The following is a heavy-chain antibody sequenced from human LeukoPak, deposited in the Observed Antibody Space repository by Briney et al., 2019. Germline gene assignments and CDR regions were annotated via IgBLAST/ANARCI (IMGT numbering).Heavy chain of an antibody. CDR3: ARSYFDWSSRAFDI. D-gene: IGHD3-9*01. J-gene: IGHJ3*02. Sequence: GESLKISCKGSGYTFTSYWIGWVRQIPGKGLEWIGIIYAGDSDTRYSPSFQGQVTISAEKSISTAYLQWSSLKASDTAVYYFARSYFDWSSRAFDIWGQGTMVIVSS. V-gene: IGHV5-51*01. CDR2: IYAGDSDT. CDR1: GYTFTSYW.